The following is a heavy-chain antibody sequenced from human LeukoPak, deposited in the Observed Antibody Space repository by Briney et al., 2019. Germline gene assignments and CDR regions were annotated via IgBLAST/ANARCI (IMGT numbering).Heavy chain of an antibody. V-gene: IGHV4-39*01. CDR2: IYYSGNT. CDR3: ARGGFGRSYYYYYMDV. Sequence: SETLSLTCTVSGVSISSSNSYWGWIRQPPGKGLEWIGSIYYSGNTYYNASLKSQVSISIDTSKNQFSLRLTSVTAADTAVYYCARGGFGRSYYYYYMDVWGKGTTVTVSS. D-gene: IGHD3-10*01. J-gene: IGHJ6*03. CDR1: GVSISSSNSY.